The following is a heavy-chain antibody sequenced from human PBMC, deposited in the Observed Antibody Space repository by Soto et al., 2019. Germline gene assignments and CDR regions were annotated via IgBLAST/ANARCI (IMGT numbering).Heavy chain of an antibody. CDR1: GFTFSSYA. CDR3: AKDYHIAAAGTNYYGMDV. D-gene: IGHD6-13*01. Sequence: GGSLRLSCAASGFTFSSYAMSWVRQAPGKGLEWVSAISGSGGSTYYTDSVKGRSTISRDNSKNTLYLQMNSLRAEDTAVYYCAKDYHIAAAGTNYYGMDVWGQGTTVTVSS. CDR2: ISGSGGST. J-gene: IGHJ6*02. V-gene: IGHV3-23*01.